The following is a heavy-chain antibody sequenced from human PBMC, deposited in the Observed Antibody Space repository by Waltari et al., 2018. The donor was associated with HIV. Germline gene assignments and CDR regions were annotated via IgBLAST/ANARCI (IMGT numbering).Heavy chain of an antibody. CDR2: ISYEGSNK. CDR3: AKDRGGYSYIFDF. V-gene: IGHV3-30*18. D-gene: IGHD5-18*01. J-gene: IGHJ4*02. CDR1: GFTFSTYG. Sequence: QVQLVESGGGVVQPGRSLRLSCAASGFTFSTYGIHWVRQAPGKGLEWVAVISYEGSNKYYADSVKGRFTISRDNSKNTLYLQMNSLRAEDTAVYYCAKDRGGYSYIFDFWGQGTLVTVSS.